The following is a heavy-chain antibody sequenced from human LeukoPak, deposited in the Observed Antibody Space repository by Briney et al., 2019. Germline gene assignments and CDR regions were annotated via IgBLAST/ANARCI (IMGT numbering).Heavy chain of an antibody. J-gene: IGHJ4*02. CDR3: ATDSSGYSVT. V-gene: IGHV4-59*01. CDR1: GGSISSYY. Sequence: PSETLSLTCTVSGGSISSYYWSWIRQSPGKGLECIGYIHYTGSTNYNPSLKSRVTISVDTSKNQFSLKLSSVTAADTAVYYCATDSSGYSVTWGQGTLVTVSS. CDR2: IHYTGST. D-gene: IGHD3-22*01.